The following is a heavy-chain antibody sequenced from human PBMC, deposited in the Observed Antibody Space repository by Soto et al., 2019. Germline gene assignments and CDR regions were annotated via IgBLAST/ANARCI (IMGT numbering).Heavy chain of an antibody. J-gene: IGHJ6*03. V-gene: IGHV3-53*04. CDR1: GFTVSSNY. CDR3: ASRYCSGGSCYSSYYYYYTDV. CDR2: IYSGGST. D-gene: IGHD2-15*01. Sequence: GGSLRLACAASGFTVSSNYMSWVRQAPGKGLEWVSVIYSGGSTYYADSVKGRFTISRHNSKNTLYLQMNSLRAEDTAVYYCASRYCSGGSCYSSYYYYYTDVWGKGTTVTGSS.